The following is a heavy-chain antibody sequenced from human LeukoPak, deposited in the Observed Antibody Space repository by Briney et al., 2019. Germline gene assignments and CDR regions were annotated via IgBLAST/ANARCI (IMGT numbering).Heavy chain of an antibody. Sequence: SGGSLRLSCAASEFTFSSYEMNWVRQAPGKGLEWVSSISSSSSYIYYADSVKGRFTISRDNAKNSLYLQMNSLRAEDTAVYYCARDFRAPYYYMDVWGKGTTVTVSS. CDR2: ISSSSSYI. V-gene: IGHV3-21*01. CDR1: EFTFSSYE. CDR3: ARDFRAPYYYMDV. J-gene: IGHJ6*03.